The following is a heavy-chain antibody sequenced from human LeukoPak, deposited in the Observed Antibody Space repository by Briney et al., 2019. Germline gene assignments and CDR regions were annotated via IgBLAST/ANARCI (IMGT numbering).Heavy chain of an antibody. J-gene: IGHJ4*02. CDR2: INQDANER. Sequence: GRSLRLSCAVSGLSFGNYWMSLVRQAPGKGLEWVANINQDANERYYVDSVKGRYTISRDNAKNSLYLQLNSLRAEDTAVYYCAAGDSFDYWGQGALVTVSS. CDR1: GLSFGNYW. CDR3: AAGDSFDY. V-gene: IGHV3-7*01. D-gene: IGHD2-21*01.